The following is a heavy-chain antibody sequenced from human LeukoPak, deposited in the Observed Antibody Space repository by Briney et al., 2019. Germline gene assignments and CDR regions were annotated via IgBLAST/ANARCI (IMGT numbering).Heavy chain of an antibody. Sequence: GGSLRLSCPVARFTFSTCVMSWVRQAPGKGLEWVSVISGGAVSIYYADSVKGRFTISRYNSNNTLYLQMNSLRAEDTAVYYCANSHRGYNNHKAVRGKGTTVTVSS. CDR3: ANSHRGYNNHKAV. J-gene: IGHJ6*03. V-gene: IGHV3-23*01. CDR1: RFTFSTCV. CDR2: ISGGAVSI.